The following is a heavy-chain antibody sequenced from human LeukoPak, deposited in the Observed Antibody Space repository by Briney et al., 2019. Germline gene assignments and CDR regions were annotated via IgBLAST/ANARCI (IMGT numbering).Heavy chain of an antibody. CDR3: ARDVGARLPGY. J-gene: IGHJ4*02. V-gene: IGHV4-4*02. Sequence: SETLSLTCAVSGGSISSNNWWSWVRQPPGKGLEWIGEIYHSGNTNYNPSLKSRVTISVGKSKNQLSLKLSSVTAADTAVYYCARDVGARLPGYWGQGTLVTVSS. D-gene: IGHD6-6*01. CDR2: IYHSGNT. CDR1: GGSISSNNW.